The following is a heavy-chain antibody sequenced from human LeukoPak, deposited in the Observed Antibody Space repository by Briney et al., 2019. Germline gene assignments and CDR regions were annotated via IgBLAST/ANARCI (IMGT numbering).Heavy chain of an antibody. J-gene: IGHJ6*03. CDR1: GFTFSNNW. Sequence: GGSLRLSCAASGFTFSNNWMTWVRQAPGKGLEWVASVKKDASEKYYVDSVKGRFTISRDNSKNTLYLQMDSLRVEDTAVYYCAKDGGVTSYYYYYYMDVWGKGTTVTVSS. V-gene: IGHV3-7*01. D-gene: IGHD2-21*02. CDR2: VKKDASEK. CDR3: AKDGGVTSYYYYYYMDV.